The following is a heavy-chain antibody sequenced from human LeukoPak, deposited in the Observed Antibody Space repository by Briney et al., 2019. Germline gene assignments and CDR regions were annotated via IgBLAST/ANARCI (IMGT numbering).Heavy chain of an antibody. D-gene: IGHD5-24*01. Sequence: GRSLRLSCAPSGFIFSAFYMSCVRQAPGKGLKWVSLISGSSSYTNYADSVKGRFTISRDNAKNSLYLQMNSLRADDTAVYYCAGGRDYYFWGQGTLVTVSS. CDR3: AGGRDYYF. J-gene: IGHJ4*02. CDR1: GFIFSAFY. V-gene: IGHV3-11*05. CDR2: ISGSSSYT.